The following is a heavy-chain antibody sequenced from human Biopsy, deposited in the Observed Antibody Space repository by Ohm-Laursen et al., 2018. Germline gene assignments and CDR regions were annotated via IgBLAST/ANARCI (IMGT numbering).Heavy chain of an antibody. D-gene: IGHD3-22*01. J-gene: IGHJ5*02. CDR1: GGSISSGGSY. CDR2: IFNSANT. CDR3: ARGDYFDSNGYFWFDP. V-gene: IGHV4-31*01. Sequence: TPSLTCIVSGGSISSGGSYWSWIRQRPGKGLEWIGYIFNSANTYYNPSLKNLITISGDTSKNQFSLKLNSVTAADTAVYYCARGDYFDSNGYFWFDPWGQGTLVTVSS.